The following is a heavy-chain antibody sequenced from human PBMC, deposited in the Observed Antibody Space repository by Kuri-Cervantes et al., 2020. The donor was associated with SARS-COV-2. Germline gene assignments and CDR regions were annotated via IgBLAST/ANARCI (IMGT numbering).Heavy chain of an antibody. Sequence: GESLKISCAASGFAFSSYALHWVRRAPGKGLEWVAVISYDGSNKYYADSVKGRFTISRDNSKNALYLQMNSLRAEDTAVYYCASLPGDDYGDYDWFDPWGQGTLVTVSS. CDR2: ISYDGSNK. V-gene: IGHV3-30*04. CDR1: GFAFSSYA. CDR3: ASLPGDDYGDYDWFDP. J-gene: IGHJ5*02. D-gene: IGHD4-17*01.